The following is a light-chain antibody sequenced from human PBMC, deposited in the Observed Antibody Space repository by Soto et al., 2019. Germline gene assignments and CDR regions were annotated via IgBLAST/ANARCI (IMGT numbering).Light chain of an antibody. V-gene: IGLV2-8*01. CDR3: SSYAGSKPWV. J-gene: IGLJ3*02. Sequence: QSALTQPPSASGSPGQSVTISCTGTSSDVGGYNYVSWYQQHPGKAPKLMIYEVSKRPSGVPDRFSDSKSGNKASLTVSGLQAEDEADYYSSSYAGSKPWVFGGGTKVTVL. CDR1: SSDVGGYNY. CDR2: EVS.